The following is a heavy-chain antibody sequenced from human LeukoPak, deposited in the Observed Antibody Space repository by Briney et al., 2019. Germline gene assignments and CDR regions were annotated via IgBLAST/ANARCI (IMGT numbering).Heavy chain of an antibody. CDR1: GYTFTGYY. CDR3: AEVGSYTEGVLHY. Sequence: ASVKVSCKASGYTFTGYYMHWVRQAPGQGLEWMGWINPNSGGTNYAQKFQGRVTMTRDTSISTAYMELSRLRSDDTAVYYCAEVGSYTEGVLHYWGQGTLVTVSS. V-gene: IGHV1-2*02. J-gene: IGHJ4*02. D-gene: IGHD3-16*01. CDR2: INPNSGGT.